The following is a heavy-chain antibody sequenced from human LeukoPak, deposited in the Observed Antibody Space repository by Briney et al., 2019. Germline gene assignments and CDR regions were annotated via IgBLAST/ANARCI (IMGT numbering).Heavy chain of an antibody. CDR2: VYYSGIS. CDR1: GGSISSCY. D-gene: IGHD2-2*01. V-gene: IGHV4-59*01. J-gene: IGHJ5*02. Sequence: PSETLSLTCTVSGGSISSCYWSWIRQPPGKGLEWIGYVYYSGISNYNPSLKSRVTISVDTSKNQFSLKLNSVTAADTAVYYCARDLGFCSSTSCYHWFDPWGQGTLVIVSS. CDR3: ARDLGFCSSTSCYHWFDP.